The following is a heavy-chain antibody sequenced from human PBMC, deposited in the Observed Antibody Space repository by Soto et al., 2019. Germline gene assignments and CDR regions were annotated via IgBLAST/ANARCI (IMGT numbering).Heavy chain of an antibody. D-gene: IGHD6-19*01. CDR1: GGSINSYY. CDR3: ARHGGSGVDY. Sequence: TSETLSLTCTVSGGSINSYYWSWIRQPPGKGLEWIGYIYYSGSTNYNPSLKSRVTISVDTSKNQFSLKLYSVTAADTAVYYCARHGGSGVDYWGQGTLVTVSS. V-gene: IGHV4-59*08. J-gene: IGHJ4*02. CDR2: IYYSGST.